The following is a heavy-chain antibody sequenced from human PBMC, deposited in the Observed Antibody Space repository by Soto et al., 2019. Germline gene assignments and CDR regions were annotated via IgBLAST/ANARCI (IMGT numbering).Heavy chain of an antibody. CDR3: ARGWSGWRVWLDY. CDR2: INHSGST. D-gene: IGHD6-19*01. Sequence: SETLSLTCAVYGGSFSGYYGSWIRQPPGKGLEWIGEINHSGSTNYNPSLKSRVTISVDTSKNQFSLKLSSVTAADTAVYYCARGWSGWRVWLDYWGQGTLVTVSS. V-gene: IGHV4-34*01. CDR1: GGSFSGYY. J-gene: IGHJ4*02.